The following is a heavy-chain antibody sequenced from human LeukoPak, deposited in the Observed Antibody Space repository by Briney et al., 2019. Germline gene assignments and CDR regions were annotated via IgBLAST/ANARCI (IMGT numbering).Heavy chain of an antibody. CDR1: GGSISSYY. D-gene: IGHD2-15*01. Sequence: SETLTLTCSVSGGSISSYYWSWIRQAPGKGLEWIGYISYSGNTNYNPSLKSRVTISVDTSKNQFSLKLGYVTAADTAVYYCATRSTGVAATFDSWGQGALVTVSS. V-gene: IGHV4-59*01. J-gene: IGHJ4*02. CDR2: ISYSGNT. CDR3: ATRSTGVAATFDS.